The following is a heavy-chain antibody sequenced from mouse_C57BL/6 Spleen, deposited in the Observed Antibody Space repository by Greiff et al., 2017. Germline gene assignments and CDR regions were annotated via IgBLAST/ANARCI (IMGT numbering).Heavy chain of an antibody. CDR1: GYTFTSYW. D-gene: IGHD4-1*01. CDR3: AIEGKLGWLDD. V-gene: IGHV1-74*01. J-gene: IGHJ2*01. Sequence: QVHVKQSGAELVKPGASVKVSCKASGYTFTSYWMHWVKQRPGQGLEWIGRIHPSDRDTNYNQKFKGKATLTVDKSSSTAYMQLSSLTSEDSAVYYCAIEGKLGWLDDWGQGTTLTFSS. CDR2: IHPSDRDT.